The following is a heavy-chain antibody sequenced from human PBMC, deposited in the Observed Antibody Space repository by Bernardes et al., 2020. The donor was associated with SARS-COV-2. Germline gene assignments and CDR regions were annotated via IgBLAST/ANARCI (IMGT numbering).Heavy chain of an antibody. V-gene: IGHV3-23*01. CDR1: GFTFSSYA. CDR3: AKDRALNCAGHICNYFDY. CDR2: TIGSGDTT. Sequence: GGSLRVSCAASGFTFSSYAMIWVRQAPGKGLEWVSGTIGSGDTTNYADSVKGRFTISRDNSKNTLYLQMNSLRAEDTAVYYCAKDRALNCAGHICNYFDYWGQGTLVTVSS. D-gene: IGHD2-21*01. J-gene: IGHJ4*02.